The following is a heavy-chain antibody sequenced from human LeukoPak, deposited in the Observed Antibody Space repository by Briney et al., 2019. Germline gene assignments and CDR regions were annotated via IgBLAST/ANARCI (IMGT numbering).Heavy chain of an antibody. CDR1: GGSISGGSYY. CDR2: IHNSGGT. Sequence: SETLSLTCTVSGGSISGGSYYWSWIRQPPGKGLEWIAYIHNSGGTNYNPSLKSRVTISVDTSKNQFSLKLRSVTAADTAVYYCVRDWEGFNFDIWGQGTMVTVSS. J-gene: IGHJ3*02. CDR3: VRDWEGFNFDI. V-gene: IGHV4-61*01. D-gene: IGHD1-26*01.